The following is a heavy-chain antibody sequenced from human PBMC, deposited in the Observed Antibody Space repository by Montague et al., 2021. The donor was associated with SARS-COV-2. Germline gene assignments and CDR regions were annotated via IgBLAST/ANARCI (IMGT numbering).Heavy chain of an antibody. CDR1: GGSFSGYS. V-gene: IGHV4-59*01. D-gene: IGHD4-17*01. CDR2: IYDSGST. J-gene: IGHJ4*02. CDR3: ARENTVTTFGGPYYIDS. Sequence: SETLSLTCAVYGGSFSGYSWSWIRQPPGKGLEWIGYIYDSGSTNYNPSLKSRVTISVDTSKNQFSLKLSSVTAADTAVYYCARENTVTTFGGPYYIDSWGQGTPVTVSA.